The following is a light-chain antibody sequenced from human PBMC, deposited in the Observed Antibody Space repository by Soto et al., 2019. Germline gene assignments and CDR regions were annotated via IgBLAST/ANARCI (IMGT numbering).Light chain of an antibody. CDR1: QSIGKF. CDR2: AAS. V-gene: IGKV1-39*01. CDR3: QQSYSTRWT. Sequence: DIQMTQSPSSLSASVGDRLTITCRASQSIGKFLNWYQQKPGTAPNLLISAASSLQSGVPSRFSGTGSGTEFTLTISSLQPEDFATYYCQQSYSTRWTFGQGTKVDIK. J-gene: IGKJ1*01.